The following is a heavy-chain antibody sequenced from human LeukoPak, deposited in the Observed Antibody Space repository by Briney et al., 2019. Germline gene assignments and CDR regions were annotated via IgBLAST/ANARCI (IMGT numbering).Heavy chain of an antibody. CDR3: ATDSYVSGSYYRLFY. CDR1: GFTFGTYW. V-gene: IGHV3-74*01. CDR2: INSDGGTK. D-gene: IGHD3-10*01. J-gene: IGHJ4*02. Sequence: GGSLRPSCGASGFTFGTYWMHWVRQAPGKGLVWVSGINSDGGTKTYAASVKGRFTISRDNAKNTLYLQMNNLRAEDTAIYYCATDSYVSGSYYRLFYWGQGTLVTVSS.